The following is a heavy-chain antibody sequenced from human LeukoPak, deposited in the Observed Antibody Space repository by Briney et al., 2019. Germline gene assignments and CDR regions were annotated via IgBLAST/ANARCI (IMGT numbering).Heavy chain of an antibody. J-gene: IGHJ5*02. CDR3: ASQDCSGGSCYSEGWFDP. Sequence: SVKVSCKASGGTFSSYAISWVRQAPGQGLEWMGRIIPILGIANYAQKFQGRVTITADKSTSTAYMELSSLRSEDTAVYYCASQDCSGGSCYSEGWFDPWGQGTLVTVSS. V-gene: IGHV1-69*04. D-gene: IGHD2-15*01. CDR1: GGTFSSYA. CDR2: IIPILGIA.